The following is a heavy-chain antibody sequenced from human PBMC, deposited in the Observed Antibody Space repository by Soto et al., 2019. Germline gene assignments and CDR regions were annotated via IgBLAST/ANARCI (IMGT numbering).Heavy chain of an antibody. D-gene: IGHD2-2*01. CDR3: ASGGPAAMSPMVD. J-gene: IGHJ4*02. V-gene: IGHV4-31*03. Sequence: QVQLQESGPGLVKPSQTLSLTCSVSGGSISSGTYYLSWIRQLPGKGLEWIGYIYYSGSPYYSPSLKSRVTISVETSKNQLSLKLTSVTAADTAVYYCASGGPAAMSPMVDWGQGTLVTVSS. CDR2: IYYSGSP. CDR1: GGSISSGTYY.